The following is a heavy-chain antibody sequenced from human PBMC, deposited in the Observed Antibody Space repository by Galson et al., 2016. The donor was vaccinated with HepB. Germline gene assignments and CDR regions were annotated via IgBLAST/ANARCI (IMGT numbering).Heavy chain of an antibody. D-gene: IGHD5-24*01. Sequence: SETLSLTCSVSGGSMNHYHWGWIRQPPGKGMESIGYIFYTGSTIYSPSFKSRATTSVDTSKNYFSLKLTSVTAADTAVYYCARLDHYHNGYKDWGQGALVTVSS. CDR1: GGSMNHYH. V-gene: IGHV4-59*01. CDR3: ARLDHYHNGYKD. J-gene: IGHJ4*01. CDR2: IFYTGST.